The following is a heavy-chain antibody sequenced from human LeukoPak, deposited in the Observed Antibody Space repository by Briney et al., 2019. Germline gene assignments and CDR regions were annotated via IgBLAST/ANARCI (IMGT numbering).Heavy chain of an antibody. J-gene: IGHJ5*02. Sequence: ASVKVSCKASGYTFTGYYMHWVRQAPGQGLEWMGWINPNSGGTNYAQKFQGRVTMTRDTSISTAYMGLSRLRSDDTAVYYCARTPKYSSSWYGAGGAFDPWGQGTLVTVSS. CDR2: INPNSGGT. D-gene: IGHD6-13*01. V-gene: IGHV1-2*02. CDR1: GYTFTGYY. CDR3: ARTPKYSSSWYGAGGAFDP.